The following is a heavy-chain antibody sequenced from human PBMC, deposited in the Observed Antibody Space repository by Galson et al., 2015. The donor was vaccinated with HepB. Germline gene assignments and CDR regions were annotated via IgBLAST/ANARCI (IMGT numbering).Heavy chain of an antibody. Sequence: SLRLSCAASTFIFSTYSMNWVRQAPGKGLEWISYISSSGNIIYYADSVKGRFTISRDNAKNSLYLQLNSLRFEDTAVYYCVRAPNPRFWSGYADYWGQGTLVTVSS. J-gene: IGHJ4*02. V-gene: IGHV3-48*04. D-gene: IGHD3-3*01. CDR1: TFIFSTYS. CDR2: ISSSGNII. CDR3: VRAPNPRFWSGYADY.